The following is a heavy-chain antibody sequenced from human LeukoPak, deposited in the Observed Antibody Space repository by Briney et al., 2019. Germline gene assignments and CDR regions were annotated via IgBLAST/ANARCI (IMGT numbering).Heavy chain of an antibody. CDR3: ARRAGENSSSWYFDY. CDR1: GGSISGYY. D-gene: IGHD6-6*01. Sequence: SETLSLTCTVSGGSISGYYWSWIRQPPGKGLEWIGYIYYSGSTNYNPSLKSRVTISVDTSKNQFSLKLSSVTAADTAVYYCARRAGENSSSWYFDYWGQGTLVTVSS. V-gene: IGHV4-59*08. J-gene: IGHJ4*02. CDR2: IYYSGST.